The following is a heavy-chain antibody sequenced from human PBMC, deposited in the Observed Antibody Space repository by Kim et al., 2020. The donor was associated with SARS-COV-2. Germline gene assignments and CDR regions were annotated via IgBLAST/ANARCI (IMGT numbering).Heavy chain of an antibody. Sequence: SETLSLTCAVSGGSISSSNWWSWVRQPPGKGLEWIGEIYHSGSTNYNPSLKSRVTISVDKSKNQFSLKLSSVTAANTAVYYCARGWMGSSSREFDYWGQGTLVTVSS. CDR3: ARGWMGSSSREFDY. CDR1: GGSISSSNW. J-gene: IGHJ4*02. D-gene: IGHD6-6*01. V-gene: IGHV4-4*02. CDR2: IYHSGST.